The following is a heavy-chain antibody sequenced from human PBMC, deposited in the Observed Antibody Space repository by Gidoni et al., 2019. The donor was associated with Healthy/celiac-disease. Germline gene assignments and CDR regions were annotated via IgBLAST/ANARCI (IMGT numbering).Heavy chain of an antibody. Sequence: EVQLLESGGGLVQPGGSLRLVCAASGFTFSSYAMSWVRPAPGKGLEWVSAISGSGGSTYYADSVKGRFTISRDNSKNTLYLQMNSLRAEDTAVYYCAKGIGDTAMVAARFDYWGQGTLVTVSS. CDR1: GFTFSSYA. D-gene: IGHD5-18*01. CDR2: ISGSGGST. CDR3: AKGIGDTAMVAARFDY. J-gene: IGHJ4*02. V-gene: IGHV3-23*01.